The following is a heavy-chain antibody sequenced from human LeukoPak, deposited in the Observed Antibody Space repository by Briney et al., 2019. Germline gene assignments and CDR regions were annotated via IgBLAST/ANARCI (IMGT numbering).Heavy chain of an antibody. D-gene: IGHD3-10*01. J-gene: IGHJ6*02. Sequence: GGSLRPSCAASGFTVSSNYMSWVRQAPGKGLEWVSVIYSGGSTYYADSVKGRFTISRDNSKNTLYLQMNSLRAEDTAVYYCAREWEGYYGSGSSYGMDVWGQGTTVTVSS. V-gene: IGHV3-66*01. CDR1: GFTVSSNY. CDR2: IYSGGST. CDR3: AREWEGYYGSGSSYGMDV.